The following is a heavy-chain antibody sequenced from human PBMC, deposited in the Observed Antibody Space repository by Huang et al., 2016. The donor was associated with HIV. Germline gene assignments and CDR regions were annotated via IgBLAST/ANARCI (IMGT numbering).Heavy chain of an antibody. CDR3: ARDRDFYDSSGYWGFNYFDY. Sequence: QVQLVQSGAEVKKPGASVKVSCKASGYAFTSYYMHWGRQAPGQGLEWMGIINPSDGSTSDAKKFQGRVTTTRDTSTNTVFMELSSLRSEDTAVYYCARDRDFYDSSGYWGFNYFDYWGQGTLVTVSS. CDR1: GYAFTSYY. D-gene: IGHD3-22*01. CDR2: INPSDGST. J-gene: IGHJ4*02. V-gene: IGHV1-46*01.